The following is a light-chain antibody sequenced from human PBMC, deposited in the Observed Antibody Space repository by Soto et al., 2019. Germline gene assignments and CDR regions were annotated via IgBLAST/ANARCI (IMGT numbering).Light chain of an antibody. CDR2: GAS. CDR3: QQYNNWPSLT. Sequence: EIVMTQSPATLSVSPGERATLSCRASQSVSSNLAWYQQKPGQAPRLLIYGASTRATRIPVRFSGSGSGTEFTLTITSLQSEDVAVYYCQQYNNWPSLTFGGGNKV. J-gene: IGKJ4*01. V-gene: IGKV3-15*01. CDR1: QSVSSN.